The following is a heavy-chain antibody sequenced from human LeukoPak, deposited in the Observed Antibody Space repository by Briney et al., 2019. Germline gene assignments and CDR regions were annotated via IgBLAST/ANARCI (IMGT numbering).Heavy chain of an antibody. V-gene: IGHV1-18*01. D-gene: IGHD3-22*01. CDR3: ARVSKITMIVVVTLLDY. J-gene: IGHJ4*02. Sequence: ASVEVSCKASGYTFTSYGISWVRQAPGQGLEWMGWISAYNGNTNYAQKLQGRVTMTTDTSTSTAYMELRSLRSDDTAVYYCARVSKITMIVVVTLLDYWGQGTLVTVSS. CDR2: ISAYNGNT. CDR1: GYTFTSYG.